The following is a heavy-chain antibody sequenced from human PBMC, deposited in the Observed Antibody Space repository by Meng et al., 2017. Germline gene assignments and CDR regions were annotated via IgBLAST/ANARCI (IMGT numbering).Heavy chain of an antibody. CDR3: ARDRSSYSSGNPFFDY. J-gene: IGHJ4*02. D-gene: IGHD6-19*01. CDR2: ISSSGSTI. CDR1: GFTFSSYE. Sequence: GESLKISCAASGFTFSSYEMNWVRQAPGKGLEWVSYISSSGSTIYYADSVKGRFTISRDNAKNSLYLQMNSLRAEDTAVYYCARDRSSYSSGNPFFDYWGQGTLVTVSS. V-gene: IGHV3-48*03.